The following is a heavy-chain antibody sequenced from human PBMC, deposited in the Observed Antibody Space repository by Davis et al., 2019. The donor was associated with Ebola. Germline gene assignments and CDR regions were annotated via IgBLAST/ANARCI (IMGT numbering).Heavy chain of an antibody. V-gene: IGHV1-18*01. CDR1: GGTFSSYT. D-gene: IGHD2-2*01. CDR3: ARSSYTWYFSGMDV. CDR2: ISAYNGNT. J-gene: IGHJ6*04. Sequence: ASVKVSCKASGGTFSSYTISWVRQAPGQGLEWMGWISAYNGNTNYALKLQGRVTMTTDTSTSTAYMELRSLRSDDTAVYYCARSSYTWYFSGMDVWGKGTTVTVSS.